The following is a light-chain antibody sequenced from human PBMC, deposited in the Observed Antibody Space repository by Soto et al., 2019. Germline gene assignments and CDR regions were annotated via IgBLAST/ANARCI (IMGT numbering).Light chain of an antibody. CDR3: QQVNSYPRA. CDR1: QGISSY. V-gene: IGKV1-8*01. CDR2: AAS. Sequence: AIRMTQSPSSLSASTGDRVTITCRASQGISSYLAWYQQKPGKAPKLLIYAASTLQYGVPSRFSGSGSGTEFTLTISSLQPEDFATYYCQQVNSYPRAFGQGTKVDIK. J-gene: IGKJ1*01.